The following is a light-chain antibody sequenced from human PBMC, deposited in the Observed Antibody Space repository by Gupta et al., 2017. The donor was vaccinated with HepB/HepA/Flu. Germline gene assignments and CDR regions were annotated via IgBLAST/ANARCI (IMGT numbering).Light chain of an antibody. CDR2: DAA. CDR3: QQETTYPIN. V-gene: IGKV1-16*02. J-gene: IGKJ4*01. Sequence: DIQMTQSPSSLSASVGDRVTITCRASQGIRNYLAWFQQKPGKAPKSLIYDAASWQSGDPSKLRGRGLGKDFTLTINSRKHEDFASDDGQQETTYPINLAGGTKVK. CDR1: QGIRNY.